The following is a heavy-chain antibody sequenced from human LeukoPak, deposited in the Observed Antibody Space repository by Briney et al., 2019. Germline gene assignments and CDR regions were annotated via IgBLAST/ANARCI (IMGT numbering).Heavy chain of an antibody. CDR2: IYYSGGT. V-gene: IGHV4-39*07. Sequence: SETLSLTCTVSGGSISSSSYYWGWIRQPPGKGLEWIGSIYYSGGTYYSPSLKSRVTISVDTSKNQFSLKLSSVTAADTAVYYCAREVWRGMDVWGQGTTVTVSS. CDR3: AREVWRGMDV. CDR1: GGSISSSSYY. J-gene: IGHJ6*02. D-gene: IGHD1-14*01.